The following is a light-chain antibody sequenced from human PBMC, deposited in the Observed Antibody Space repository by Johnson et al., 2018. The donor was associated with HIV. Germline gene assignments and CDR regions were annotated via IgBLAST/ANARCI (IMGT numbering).Light chain of an antibody. CDR1: SSNIGSNY. V-gene: IGLV1-51*02. CDR3: GAWYSCLGAHYV. J-gene: IGLJ1*01. Sequence: QSVLTQPPSVSAAPGQKVTVSCSGSSSNIGSNYVSWYQQLPGTAPKLLIYENNKRPSGIPDRFSGSKSGTSATLGITGLQTGDEADYYCGAWYSCLGAHYVFGTGTRVTVL. CDR2: ENN.